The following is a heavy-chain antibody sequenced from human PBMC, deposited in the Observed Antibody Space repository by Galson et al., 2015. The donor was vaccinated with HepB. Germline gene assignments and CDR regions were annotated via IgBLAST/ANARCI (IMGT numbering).Heavy chain of an antibody. J-gene: IGHJ3*02. D-gene: IGHD3-9*01. CDR1: GFTFSSYS. Sequence: SLRLSCAASGFTFSSYSMNWVRQAPGKGLEWVSYISSSSSTIYYADSVKGRFTISRDNAKNSLYLQMNSLRAEDTAVYYCAREPYYDILTALNAFDIWGQGTMVTVSS. CDR3: AREPYYDILTALNAFDI. V-gene: IGHV3-48*01. CDR2: ISSSSSTI.